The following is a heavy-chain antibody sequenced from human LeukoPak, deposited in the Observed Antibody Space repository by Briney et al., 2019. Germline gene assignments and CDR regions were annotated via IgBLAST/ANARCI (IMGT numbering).Heavy chain of an antibody. J-gene: IGHJ4*02. CDR3: ARQSVATTYYFDY. Sequence: SETLSLTCTVSGGSISSSSYYWGWIRQPPGKGLEWIGRIYYRGSTYYNPALKSRFHISVDTSKNQFSLKLSSVTAADTAVYYCARQSVATTYYFDYWGQGTLVTVSS. D-gene: IGHD5-12*01. CDR1: GGSISSSSYY. CDR2: IYYRGST. V-gene: IGHV4-39*01.